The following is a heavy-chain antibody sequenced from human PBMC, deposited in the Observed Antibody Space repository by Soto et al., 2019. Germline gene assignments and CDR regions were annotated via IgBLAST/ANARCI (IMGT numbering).Heavy chain of an antibody. CDR2: ILYDGSNK. CDR1: GFTFSSYG. V-gene: IGHV3-30*18. J-gene: IGHJ4*02. CDR3: AKDRRVVAVAAPFDY. D-gene: IGHD6-19*01. Sequence: QPGGSLRLSCAASGFTFSSYGMHWVRQAPGKGLEWVAVILYDGSNKYYADSVKGRFTISRDNSKNTLYLQMNSLRAEDTAVYYCAKDRRVVAVAAPFDYWGQGTLVTVSS.